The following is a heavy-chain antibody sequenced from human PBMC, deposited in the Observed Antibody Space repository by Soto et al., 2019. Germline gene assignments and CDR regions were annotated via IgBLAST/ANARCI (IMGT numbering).Heavy chain of an antibody. J-gene: IGHJ6*02. Sequence: QVQLVQSGAEVKKPGASVKVSCKASGYTFTSYDINWVRQATGQGLEWMGWMNPNSGNTGYAQKFQGRVTMTRNTSISKAYMELSSLRSEDTAVYYCARATGYSSGWSTYYYYYYGMDVWGQGTTVTVSS. D-gene: IGHD6-19*01. CDR2: MNPNSGNT. CDR3: ARATGYSSGWSTYYYYYYGMDV. V-gene: IGHV1-8*01. CDR1: GYTFTSYD.